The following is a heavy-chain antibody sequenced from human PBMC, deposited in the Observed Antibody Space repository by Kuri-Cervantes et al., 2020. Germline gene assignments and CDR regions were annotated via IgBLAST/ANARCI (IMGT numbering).Heavy chain of an antibody. CDR1: GFTFSSYW. Sequence: GESLKISCAASGFTFSSYWMHWVRQAPGKGLVWVSRINSDGSSTSYADSVKGRFTISRDNAKNTLYLQMNSLRAEDTAVYYCATDLITMVRGEVGYFDLWGRGTLVTVSS. J-gene: IGHJ2*01. V-gene: IGHV3-74*01. D-gene: IGHD3-10*01. CDR3: ATDLITMVRGEVGYFDL. CDR2: INSDGSST.